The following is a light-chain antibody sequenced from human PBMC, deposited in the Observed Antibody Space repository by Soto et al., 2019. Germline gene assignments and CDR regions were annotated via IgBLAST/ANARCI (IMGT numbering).Light chain of an antibody. J-gene: IGKJ1*01. Sequence: EIVLTQSPGTLSLSPGERATLSCRASQSVSSSSLAWYQQKPGQAPRLLISGVSSRAADIPDRFSGSGSGTDFTLTINRLEPEDFAAYYCQQYDSSPRTFGQGTKVDIK. CDR3: QQYDSSPRT. CDR1: QSVSSSS. V-gene: IGKV3-20*01. CDR2: GVS.